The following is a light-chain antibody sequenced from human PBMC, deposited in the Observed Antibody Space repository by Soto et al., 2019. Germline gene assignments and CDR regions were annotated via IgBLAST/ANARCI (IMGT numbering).Light chain of an antibody. Sequence: EIVMTQSPATLSVSPGGRATLSCRASQSIGDTLAWYQQKPGQAPRLLIYDASNRATGIPARFSGSGSGTDFTLTISSLEPEDFAVYYCQQRRTFGQGTKVDIK. CDR2: DAS. CDR1: QSIGDT. J-gene: IGKJ1*01. V-gene: IGKV3-11*01. CDR3: QQRRT.